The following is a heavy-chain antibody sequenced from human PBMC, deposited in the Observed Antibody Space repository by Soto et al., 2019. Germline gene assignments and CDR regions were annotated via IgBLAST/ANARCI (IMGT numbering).Heavy chain of an antibody. Sequence: ETLSLTCTVSGGSISSGDYYWVRQAPGKGLEWVAGVSPHGANTYYADSVRGRFIISRDDSRNTVSLDMNSLRGDDSAVYYCATEGAKTTWNFDYWGQGTVVTVSS. CDR1: GGSISSGD. J-gene: IGHJ4*02. D-gene: IGHD1-1*01. CDR2: VSPHGANT. V-gene: IGHV3-23*01. CDR3: ATEGAKTTWNFDY.